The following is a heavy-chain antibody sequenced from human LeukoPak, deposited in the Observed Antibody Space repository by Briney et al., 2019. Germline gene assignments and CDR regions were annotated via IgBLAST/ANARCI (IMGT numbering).Heavy chain of an antibody. CDR2: IYTSGST. CDR3: ARDYDDYSVGY. Sequence: SETLSLTCTVSGGSISSYSWSWIRQPAGKGLEWIGHIYTSGSTNHNPSLKSRVTMSVDTSKNQFSLKLSSVTAADTAVYYCARDYDDYSVGYWGQGTLVTVSS. D-gene: IGHD4-17*01. CDR1: GGSISSYS. V-gene: IGHV4-4*07. J-gene: IGHJ4*02.